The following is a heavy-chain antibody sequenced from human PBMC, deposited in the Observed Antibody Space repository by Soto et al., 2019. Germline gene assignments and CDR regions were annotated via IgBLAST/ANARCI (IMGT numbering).Heavy chain of an antibody. CDR3: AKDVVAFPSEGMDY. CDR2: ISVSGGST. J-gene: IGHJ4*02. CDR1: GFTFSSYA. D-gene: IGHD2-21*01. V-gene: IGHV3-23*01. Sequence: EVQLLESGGGLVQPGGSLTLSCAASGFTFSSYAMSWVRQAPGKGLEWVSAISVSGGSTYYADSVKGRFTISRDNSKNTLYLQMNSLRAEDTAVYYCAKDVVAFPSEGMDYWGQGTRVTVSS.